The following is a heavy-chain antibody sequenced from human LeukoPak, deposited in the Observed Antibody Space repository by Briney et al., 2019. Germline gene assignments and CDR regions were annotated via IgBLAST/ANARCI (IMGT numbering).Heavy chain of an antibody. CDR3: ARTGDYYDSSGYLLNFDY. D-gene: IGHD3-22*01. CDR2: IIPILGIA. CDR1: GGTFSSHT. Sequence: SVKVSCKASGGTFSSHTISWVRQAPGQGLEWMGRIIPILGIANYAQKFQGRVTITADKSTSTAYMELSSLRSEDTAVYYCARTGDYYDSSGYLLNFDYWGQGTLVTVSS. V-gene: IGHV1-69*02. J-gene: IGHJ4*02.